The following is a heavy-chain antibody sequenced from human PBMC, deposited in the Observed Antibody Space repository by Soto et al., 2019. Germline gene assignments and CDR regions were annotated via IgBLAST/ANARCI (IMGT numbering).Heavy chain of an antibody. CDR2: IYSSGTT. J-gene: IGHJ6*02. D-gene: IGHD3-3*01. V-gene: IGHV4-59*01. CDR1: GGSISRYY. Sequence: SETLSLTCSVSGGSISRYYWTWIRQPPGRGLEWVGNIYSSGTTNYNPSLKSRVTISIDTSKNQVSLKLNAVTAADTAVYFCATEYYDFWSVTFSYYGMDLWGQGTTVTVSS. CDR3: ATEYYDFWSVTFSYYGMDL.